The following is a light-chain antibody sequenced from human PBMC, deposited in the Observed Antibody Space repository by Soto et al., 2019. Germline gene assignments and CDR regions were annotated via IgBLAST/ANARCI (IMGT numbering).Light chain of an antibody. V-gene: IGKV3-20*01. J-gene: IGKJ1*01. CDR2: EAS. Sequence: EVGVTQSAGTVSLSPGERATLSCRASQSVSSSSLAWYQQNPGQAPRLLIYEASSRATGIPDRFSGSGSGTDFTLTISRLELEDFAVYYCQLYRTFGQGTKVDI. CDR3: QLYRT. CDR1: QSVSSSS.